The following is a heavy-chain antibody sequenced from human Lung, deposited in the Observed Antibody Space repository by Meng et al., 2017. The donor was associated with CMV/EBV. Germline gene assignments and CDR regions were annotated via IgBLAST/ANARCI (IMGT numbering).Heavy chain of an antibody. CDR1: GGTFSSYG. CDR2: IIPILGTA. Sequence: RKTSGGTFSSYGISWMRQAPGQGLEWMGGIIPILGTANYAQKFQGRVTITTDESTSTAYMELSSLSSEDTAVYYCARGDSSWYRLDYWGQGTLVTVSS. V-gene: IGHV1-69*05. J-gene: IGHJ4*02. D-gene: IGHD6-13*01. CDR3: ARGDSSWYRLDY.